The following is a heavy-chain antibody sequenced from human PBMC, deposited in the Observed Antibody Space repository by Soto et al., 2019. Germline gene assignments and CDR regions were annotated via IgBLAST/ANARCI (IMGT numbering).Heavy chain of an antibody. V-gene: IGHV4-34*01. CDR3: ARDKITGLFDY. CDR2: INHSGST. D-gene: IGHD2-8*02. Sequence: SETLSLTCAVYGGSFSGYYWSWIRQPPGKGLEWIGEINHSGSTNYNPSLKSRVTISVDTSKNQFSLKLTSVTAADTAVYYCARDKITGLFDYWGPGTLVTVSS. J-gene: IGHJ4*02. CDR1: GGSFSGYY.